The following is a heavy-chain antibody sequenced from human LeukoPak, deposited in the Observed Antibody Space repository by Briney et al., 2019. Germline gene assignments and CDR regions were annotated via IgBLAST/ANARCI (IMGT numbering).Heavy chain of an antibody. J-gene: IGHJ5*02. CDR1: GFTFSSYE. CDR2: ISSSGSPI. V-gene: IGHV3-48*03. Sequence: GSLRLSCAASGFTFSSYEMNWVRQAPGKGLEWVSYISSSGSPIYYADSVKGRFTISRDNTKNSLYLQMNSLRVEDAAVYYCVGVGIAGGSWGQGTLVTVSS. D-gene: IGHD2-8*02. CDR3: VGVGIAGGS.